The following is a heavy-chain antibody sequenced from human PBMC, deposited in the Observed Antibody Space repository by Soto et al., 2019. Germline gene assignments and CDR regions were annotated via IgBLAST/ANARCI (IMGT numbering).Heavy chain of an antibody. CDR2: IIPIFGTA. Sequence: QVQLVQSGAEVKKPGSSVKVSCKASGGTFSSYAISWVRQAPGQGLEWMVGIIPIFGTANYAQKFQGRVTITADESTSTAYMEMSSLRSEDTAVYYCARSLTVTTRIKWNGYSYWGQGTLVTVSS. J-gene: IGHJ4*02. V-gene: IGHV1-69*12. CDR1: GGTFSSYA. D-gene: IGHD4-17*01. CDR3: ARSLTVTTRIKWNGYSY.